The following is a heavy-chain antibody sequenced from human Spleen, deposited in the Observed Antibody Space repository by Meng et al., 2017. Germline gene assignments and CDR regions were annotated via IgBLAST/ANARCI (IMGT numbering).Heavy chain of an antibody. Sequence: DVQLVVCGGGLFQPVGSMGLSCAVSGVTFSGHWMHWVRQAPGKGLVWVSRINTDGSTTTYADSVKGRFTISRDNAKNTLYLQMNSLRAEDTAVYYCTNDRLNHWGQGTLVTVSS. CDR1: GVTFSGHW. CDR2: INTDGSTT. CDR3: TNDRLNH. D-gene: IGHD1-1*01. J-gene: IGHJ1*01. V-gene: IGHV3-74*01.